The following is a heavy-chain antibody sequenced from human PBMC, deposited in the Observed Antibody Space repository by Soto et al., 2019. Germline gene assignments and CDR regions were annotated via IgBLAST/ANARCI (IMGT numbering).Heavy chain of an antibody. D-gene: IGHD5-18*01. CDR1: GFTFSSYG. V-gene: IGHV3-30*18. CDR3: ANYGYRSNYYGMDV. J-gene: IGHJ6*02. CDR2: ISYDGSNK. Sequence: GGSLRLSCAASGFTFSSYGMHWVRQAPGKGLEWVAVISYDGSNKYYADSVKGRFTISRDNSKNTLYLQMNSLRAEDTAVYYCANYGYRSNYYGMDVWGQGTTVTVSS.